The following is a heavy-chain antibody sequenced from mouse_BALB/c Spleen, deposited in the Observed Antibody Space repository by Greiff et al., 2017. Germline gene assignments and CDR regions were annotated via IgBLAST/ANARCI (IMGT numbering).Heavy chain of an antibody. CDR2: ISSGGSYT. V-gene: IGHV5-6*01. CDR1: GFTFSSYG. CDR3: ARGPTMITTAYYAMDY. Sequence: EVQRVESGGDLVKPGGSLKLSCAASGFTFSSYGMSWVRQTPDKRLEWVATISSGGSYTYYPDSVKGRFTISRDNAKNTLYLQMSSLKSEDTAMYYCARGPTMITTAYYAMDYWGQGTSVTVSS. J-gene: IGHJ4*01. D-gene: IGHD2-4*01.